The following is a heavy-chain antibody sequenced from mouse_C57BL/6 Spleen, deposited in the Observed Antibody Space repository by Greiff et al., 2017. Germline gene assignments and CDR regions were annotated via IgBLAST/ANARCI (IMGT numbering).Heavy chain of an antibody. J-gene: IGHJ2*01. Sequence: EVHLVESGGGLVKPGGSLKLSCAASGFTFSSYAMSWVRQTPEKRLEWVATISDGGSYTYYPDNVKGRFTISRDNAKNNLYLQMSHLKSEDTAMYYCAREGNYGGFDYWGQGTTLTVSS. CDR3: AREGNYGGFDY. V-gene: IGHV5-4*01. D-gene: IGHD2-1*01. CDR1: GFTFSSYA. CDR2: ISDGGSYT.